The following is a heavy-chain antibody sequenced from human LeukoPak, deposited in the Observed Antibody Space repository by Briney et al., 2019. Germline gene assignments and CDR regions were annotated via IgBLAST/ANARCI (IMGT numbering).Heavy chain of an antibody. D-gene: IGHD6-13*01. J-gene: IGHJ4*02. CDR1: GYSISSGYY. Sequence: PSETLSLTCTVSGYSISSGYYWGWIRQPPGKGLEWIGSIYHSGSTYYNPSLKSRVTISVDTSKYQFSLKLSSVTAADTAVYYCARGPRQLVLPEGYWGQGTLVTVSS. V-gene: IGHV4-38-2*02. CDR3: ARGPRQLVLPEGY. CDR2: IYHSGST.